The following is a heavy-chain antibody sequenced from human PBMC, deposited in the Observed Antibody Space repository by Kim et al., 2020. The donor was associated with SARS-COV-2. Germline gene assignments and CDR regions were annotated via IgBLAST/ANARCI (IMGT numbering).Heavy chain of an antibody. CDR3: ARLTKTMNSYGYPYFDY. Sequence: SETLSLTCTVSGGSISSSSYYWGWIRQPPGKGLEWIGSIYYSGSTYYNPSLKSRVTISVDTSKNQFSLKLSSVTAADTAVYYCARLTKTMNSYGYPYFDYWGQGTLVTVSS. V-gene: IGHV4-39*01. J-gene: IGHJ4*02. D-gene: IGHD5-18*01. CDR1: GGSISSSSYY. CDR2: IYYSGST.